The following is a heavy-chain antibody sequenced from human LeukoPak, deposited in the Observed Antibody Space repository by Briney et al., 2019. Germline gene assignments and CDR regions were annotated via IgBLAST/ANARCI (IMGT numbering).Heavy chain of an antibody. J-gene: IGHJ3*01. D-gene: IGHD2-8*02. CDR3: ARKGFVESTGWRGAFDV. V-gene: IGHV4-34*01. CDR1: RGSFSGYF. Sequence: PSETLSLTCDVYRGSFSGYFWSWIRQTPGKGLEWLGEMNDSGSTNYNPSLKSRVTISVAVSKNQYSLRLTPVTAADTAVYYCARKGFVESTGWRGAFDVWGQGTTVTVSS. CDR2: MNDSGST.